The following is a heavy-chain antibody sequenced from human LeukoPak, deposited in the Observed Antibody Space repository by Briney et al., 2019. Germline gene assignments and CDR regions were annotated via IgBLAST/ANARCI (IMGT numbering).Heavy chain of an antibody. CDR2: INWNGGST. D-gene: IGHD1-26*01. CDR3: ARDPYNGSYGDYYYYYMDV. Sequence: GGSLRLSCAASGFTFDDYGMSWVRQTPGKGLEWVSGINWNGGSTGYADSVKGRFTISRDNAKNSLFLQMNSLRAEDTAIYYCARDPYNGSYGDYYYYYMDVWGKGTTVTVSS. V-gene: IGHV3-20*04. CDR1: GFTFDDYG. J-gene: IGHJ6*03.